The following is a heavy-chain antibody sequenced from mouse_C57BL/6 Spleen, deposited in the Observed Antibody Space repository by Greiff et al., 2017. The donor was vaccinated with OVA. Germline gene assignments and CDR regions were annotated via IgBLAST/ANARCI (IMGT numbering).Heavy chain of an antibody. Sequence: VQLQQSGPELVKPGASAKMSCKASGYTFTDYNMHWVKQSHGKSLEWIGYINPNNGGTSYNQKFKGKATLTVNKSSSTAYMELRSLTSEDSAVYYCARSYYSNSYFDYWGQGTPLTVSS. CDR3: ARSYYSNSYFDY. CDR1: GYTFTDYN. J-gene: IGHJ2*01. V-gene: IGHV1-22*01. D-gene: IGHD2-5*01. CDR2: INPNNGGT.